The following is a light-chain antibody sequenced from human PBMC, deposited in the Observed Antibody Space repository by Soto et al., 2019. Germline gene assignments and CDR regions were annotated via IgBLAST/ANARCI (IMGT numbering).Light chain of an antibody. J-gene: IGKJ3*01. V-gene: IGKV1-33*01. CDR1: QDIRTS. CDR2: GAS. CDR3: QHYNNLPPFT. Sequence: DIQMTQSPSSLSASVGARVSITCQASQDIRTSLSWFQHKPGRAPKLLIYGASYLETGVPSRFGGSGSGTDFTFTITSLQPEDIATYYCQHYNNLPPFTFGPGTIVEIK.